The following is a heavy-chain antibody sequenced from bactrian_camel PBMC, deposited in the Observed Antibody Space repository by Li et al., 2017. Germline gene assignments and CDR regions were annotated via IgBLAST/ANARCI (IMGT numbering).Heavy chain of an antibody. D-gene: IGHD5*01. CDR1: GLVFSSYY. CDR3: ANGGSPDY. J-gene: IGHJ4*01. Sequence: HVQLVESGGGLVQPGGSLSLSCAASGLVFSSYYMSWVRQAPGKGLEWVSGIHSGGSATAYADSVKGRFTISRDDAKNMLYLQLNSLKTEDTAIYYCANGGSPDYYGQGTQVTVS. CDR2: IHSGGSAT. V-gene: IGHV3S5*01.